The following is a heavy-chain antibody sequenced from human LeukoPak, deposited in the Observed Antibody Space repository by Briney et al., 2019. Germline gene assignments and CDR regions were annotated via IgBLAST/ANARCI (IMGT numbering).Heavy chain of an antibody. J-gene: IGHJ1*01. CDR1: GFTFSSYA. V-gene: IGHV3-23*01. CDR2: ISNSGGDT. CDR3: AQQLGYCSGGTCYFTY. Sequence: GGSLRLSCAATGFTFSSYAMSWVRQAPGKGLEWVAAISNSGGDTFYSDSGKGRFTIARDNSKNTLYLQMNSLRVDDTAVYYCAQQLGYCSGGTCYFTYWGQGTLVTVSS. D-gene: IGHD2-15*01.